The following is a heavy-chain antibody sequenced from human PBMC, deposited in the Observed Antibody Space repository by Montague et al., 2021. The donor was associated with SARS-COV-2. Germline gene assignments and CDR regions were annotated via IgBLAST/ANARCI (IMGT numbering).Heavy chain of an antibody. V-gene: IGHV3-48*03. D-gene: IGHD2-15*01. CDR3: ARDGCSGCRCYSSWFDP. CDR2: ISSSCSTI. Sequence: SLRLSCAASVFTFSSYEMNWVRQAPGKGLAWVSYISSSCSTIYYXXSVKGRFTISRDNAKNSLYLQMNSLRAEDTAVYYCARDGCSGCRCYSSWFDPWGQGTMVTVSS. CDR1: VFTFSSYE. J-gene: IGHJ5*02.